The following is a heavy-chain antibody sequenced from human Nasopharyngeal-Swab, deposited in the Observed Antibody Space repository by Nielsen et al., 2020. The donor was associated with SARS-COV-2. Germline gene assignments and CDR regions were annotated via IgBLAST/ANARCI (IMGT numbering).Heavy chain of an antibody. CDR3: ARDYYDSSGSAKGNDY. V-gene: IGHV3-20*04. D-gene: IGHD3-22*01. Sequence: VGFLRLPCAASGFTFDAYGMSWVRQAPGKGLVWVSGINWNGGSTGYADSVKGRFTISRDNAKNSLYLQMNSLRAEDTALYYCARDYYDSSGSAKGNDYWGQGTLVTVSS. CDR1: GFTFDAYG. J-gene: IGHJ4*02. CDR2: INWNGGST.